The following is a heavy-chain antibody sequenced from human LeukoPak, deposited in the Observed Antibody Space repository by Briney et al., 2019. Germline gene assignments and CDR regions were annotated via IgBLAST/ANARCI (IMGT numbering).Heavy chain of an antibody. D-gene: IGHD6-13*01. J-gene: IGHJ6*02. V-gene: IGHV1-24*01. Sequence: GASVKASCKVSGYTLTELSMHWVRQAPGKGLEWMGGFDPEDGETIYAQKFQGRVTMTEDTSTDTAYMELSSLRSEDTAVYYCATDGTQQQPNHYYYGMDVWGQGTTVTVSS. CDR3: ATDGTQQQPNHYYYGMDV. CDR2: FDPEDGET. CDR1: GYTLTELS.